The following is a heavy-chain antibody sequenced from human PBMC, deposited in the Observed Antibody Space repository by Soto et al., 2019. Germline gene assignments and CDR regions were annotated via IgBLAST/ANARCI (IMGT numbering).Heavy chain of an antibody. V-gene: IGHV3-9*01. CDR3: AKDLSRIVVVPAARRAFDI. CDR1: GFTFDDYA. Sequence: GGSLRLSCAASGFTFDDYAMHWVRQAPGKGLEWVSGISWNSGSIGYADSVKGRFTISRDNAKNSLYLQMNSLRAEDTALYYCAKDLSRIVVVPAARRAFDIWDQGTMVTVSS. J-gene: IGHJ3*02. CDR2: ISWNSGSI. D-gene: IGHD2-2*01.